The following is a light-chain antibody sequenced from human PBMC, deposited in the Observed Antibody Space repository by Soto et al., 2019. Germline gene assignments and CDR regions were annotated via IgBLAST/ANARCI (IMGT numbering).Light chain of an antibody. J-gene: IGLJ2*01. CDR2: GNS. CDR1: SSNIGAGYD. CDR3: QSYDSSLSAVV. Sequence: QSVLTQPPSVSGAPGQRVTISCTGSSSNIGAGYDVHWYQQLPGTAPKLLIYGNSNRPSGVPDRFSGSKSGTSASLAITGLQAGDAADYYCQSYDSSLSAVVFGGGTKLTVL. V-gene: IGLV1-40*01.